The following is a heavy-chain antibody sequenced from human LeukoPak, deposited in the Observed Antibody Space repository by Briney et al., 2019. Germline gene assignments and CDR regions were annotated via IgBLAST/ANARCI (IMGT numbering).Heavy chain of an antibody. CDR1: GFNFIVYR. D-gene: IGHD2-15*01. CDR2: LSPSSTTI. CDR3: ATVHCSGGSCYDGSCYGMDV. J-gene: IGHJ6*02. Sequence: GGSLRLSCAASGFNFIVYRMNWVRQAPGKGLEWLSYLSPSSTTIYYADSVKGRFTVSRDNAKNSLYLQMNSLRDEDTAVYYCATVHCSGGSCYDGSCYGMDVWGQGTTVTVSS. V-gene: IGHV3-48*02.